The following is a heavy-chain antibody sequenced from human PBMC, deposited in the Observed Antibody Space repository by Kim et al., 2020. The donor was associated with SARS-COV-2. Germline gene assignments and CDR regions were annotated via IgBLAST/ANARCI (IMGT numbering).Heavy chain of an antibody. CDR2: ISYDGSNK. J-gene: IGHJ6*02. Sequence: GGSLRLSCAASGFTFSSYAMHWVRQAPGKGLEWVAVISYDGSNKYYADSVKGRFTISRDNSKNTLYLQMNSLRAEDTAVYYCARDPRMVRGYDYYYGMDVWGQGTTVTVSS. D-gene: IGHD3-10*01. CDR3: ARDPRMVRGYDYYYGMDV. CDR1: GFTFSSYA. V-gene: IGHV3-30-3*01.